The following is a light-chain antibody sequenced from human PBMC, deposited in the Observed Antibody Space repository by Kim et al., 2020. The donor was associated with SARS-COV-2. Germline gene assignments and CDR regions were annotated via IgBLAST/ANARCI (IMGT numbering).Light chain of an antibody. CDR3: QAWDRSTAPWV. CDR2: QDS. V-gene: IGLV3-1*01. J-gene: IGLJ3*02. CDR1: KLGDKY. Sequence: SYELTQPPSVSVSPGQTASITCSGDKLGDKYACWYQQKPGQSPVLVIYQDSKRPSGIPERFSGSNSGNTATLTISGTQAMDEADYYRQAWDRSTAPWVFG.